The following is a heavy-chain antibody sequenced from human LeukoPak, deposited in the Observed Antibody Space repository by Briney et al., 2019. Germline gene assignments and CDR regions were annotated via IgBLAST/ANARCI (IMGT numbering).Heavy chain of an antibody. D-gene: IGHD3-22*01. CDR3: ASGPMIVDAFDI. CDR2: ISAYNGNT. J-gene: IGHJ3*02. Sequence: ASVKVSCTASGYTFTSYGISWVRQAPGQELEWMGWISAYNGNTNYAQKLQGRVTMTTDTSTSTAYMELRSLRSDDTAVYYCASGPMIVDAFDIWGQGTMVTVSS. CDR1: GYTFTSYG. V-gene: IGHV1-18*01.